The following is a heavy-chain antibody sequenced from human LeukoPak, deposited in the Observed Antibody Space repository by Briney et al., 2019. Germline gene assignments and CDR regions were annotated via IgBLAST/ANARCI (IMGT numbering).Heavy chain of an antibody. CDR1: GGSISSYY. CDR2: IYTSGST. V-gene: IGHV4-4*07. CDR3: ARAEDIVAVGDAFDI. J-gene: IGHJ3*02. Sequence: SETLSLTCTVSGGSISSYYWSWIRQPAGKGLEWIGRIYTSGSTNYNPSLKSRVTMSVDTSKNQFSLKLSSVTAADTAVYYCARAEDIVAVGDAFDIWGQGTMVTVSS. D-gene: IGHD2-2*01.